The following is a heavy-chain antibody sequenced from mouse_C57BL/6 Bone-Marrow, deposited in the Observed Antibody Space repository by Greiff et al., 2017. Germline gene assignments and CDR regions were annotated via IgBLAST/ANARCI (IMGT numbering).Heavy chain of an antibody. D-gene: IGHD2-5*01. Sequence: ESGPGILQPSPTLSLTCSFSGFSLSTFGMGVGWIRQPSGKGLEWLAHIWWDDDKYYNPALKSRLTIYKDTSKNPVFLKIANVDTADTATYYCARMRYSNYEEGFAYWGQGTLVTVSA. CDR3: ARMRYSNYEEGFAY. CDR2: IWWDDDK. V-gene: IGHV8-8*01. CDR1: GFSLSTFGMG. J-gene: IGHJ3*01.